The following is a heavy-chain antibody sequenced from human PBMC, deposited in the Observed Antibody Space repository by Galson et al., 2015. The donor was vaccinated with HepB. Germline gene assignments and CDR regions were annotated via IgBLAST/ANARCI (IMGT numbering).Heavy chain of an antibody. Sequence: SLRLSCAASGFTFSSYAMHWVRQAPGKGLEWVAVISYDGSNKYYADSVKGRFTISRDNSKNTLYLQMNSLRAEDTAVYYCARNLPGAAGTTYYGMDVWGQGTTVTVSS. D-gene: IGHD6-13*01. CDR3: ARNLPGAAGTTYYGMDV. J-gene: IGHJ6*02. CDR1: GFTFSSYA. CDR2: ISYDGSNK. V-gene: IGHV3-30-3*01.